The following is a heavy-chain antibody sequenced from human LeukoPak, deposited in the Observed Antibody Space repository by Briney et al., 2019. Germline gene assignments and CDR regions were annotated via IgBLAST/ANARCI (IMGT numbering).Heavy chain of an antibody. CDR3: VKDRGGISRDFDY. J-gene: IGHJ4*02. CDR1: GFTFSTYA. V-gene: IGHV3-64D*06. D-gene: IGHD3-16*02. CDR2: ISGNGGST. Sequence: GGSLRLSCSASGFTFSTYAMHWVRQAPGKGLEYASDISGNGGSTYYADSVKGRFTISRDNSKNTLYLQMSSLRAEDTALYYCVKDRGGISRDFDYWGQGTLVTVSS.